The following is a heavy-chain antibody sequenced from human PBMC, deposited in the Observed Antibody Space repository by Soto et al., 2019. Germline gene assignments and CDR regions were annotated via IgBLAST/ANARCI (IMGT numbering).Heavy chain of an antibody. D-gene: IGHD2-2*01. CDR3: ARVDRYCSSTSCYYGYYYYYGMDV. J-gene: IGHJ6*02. V-gene: IGHV4-39*01. CDR1: GASISSSSYY. CDR2: ICYSAST. Sequence: SETLSLTCAVSGASISSSSYYWGWIRQSPGKGLEWIGSICYSASTYYNPSLKSRVTISVDTSKNQFSLKLSSVTAADTAVYYCARVDRYCSSTSCYYGYYYYYGMDVWGQGTTVIVSS.